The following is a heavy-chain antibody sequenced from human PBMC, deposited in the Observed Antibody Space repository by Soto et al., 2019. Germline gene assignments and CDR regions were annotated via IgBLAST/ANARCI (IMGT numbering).Heavy chain of an antibody. Sequence: SETLSLTCTVSGGSISSYYWSWIRQPPGKGLEWIGYIYHSGSTYYNPSLKSRVNISVDRSKNQFSMKLSSVTAADTAVYYCARRYGYSFDYWGQGTLVTVSS. CDR3: ARRYGYSFDY. CDR2: IYHSGST. D-gene: IGHD1-1*01. V-gene: IGHV4-59*08. J-gene: IGHJ4*02. CDR1: GGSISSYY.